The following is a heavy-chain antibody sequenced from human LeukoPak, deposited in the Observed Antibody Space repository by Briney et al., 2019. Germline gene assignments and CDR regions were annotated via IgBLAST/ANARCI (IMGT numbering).Heavy chain of an antibody. D-gene: IGHD2-2*01. V-gene: IGHV4-30-2*05. Sequence: LRLSCAASRFSFSSYGTNWVRQPPGKGLEWIGYIYHSGSTYYNPSLKSRVTISLDTSKHQFSQRLSSVTAADTAVYYCARDGRYCPSANCPSKGVDWGQGTLVSVSS. CDR3: ARDGRYCPSANCPSKGVD. J-gene: IGHJ4*02. CDR2: IYHSGST. CDR1: RFSFSSYG.